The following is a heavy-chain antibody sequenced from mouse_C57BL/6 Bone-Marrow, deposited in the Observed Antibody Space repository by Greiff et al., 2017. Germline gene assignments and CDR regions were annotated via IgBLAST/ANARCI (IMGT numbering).Heavy chain of an antibody. CDR2: ISSGGSTF. V-gene: IGHV5-17*01. CDR3: ANFLYYNSSSSFAY. J-gene: IGHJ3*01. D-gene: IGHD1-1*01. Sequence: EVQLVESGGGLVKPGGSLKLSCAASGFTFSDYGMHWVRQAPEKALEWVGYISSGGSTFYYADTVKGRFPISIDNAKNNVFLQMTSLRSEDTARSYYANFLYYNSSSSFAYWGQGTLVTVSA. CDR1: GFTFSDYG.